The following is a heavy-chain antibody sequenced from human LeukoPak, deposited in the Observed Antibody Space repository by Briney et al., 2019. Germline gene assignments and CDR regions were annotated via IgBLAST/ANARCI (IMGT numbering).Heavy chain of an antibody. CDR1: GYTFTGYY. V-gene: IGHV1-2*02. J-gene: IGHJ4*02. CDR2: INPNSGGT. Sequence: ASVKVSCKASGYTFTGYYMHWVRQAPGQGLEWMGWINPNSGGTNYAQKFQGRVTMTRDTSISTAYMELSRLRSDYTAVYYCARGLKVVPAANFDYWGQGTLVTVSS. CDR3: ARGLKVVPAANFDY. D-gene: IGHD2-2*01.